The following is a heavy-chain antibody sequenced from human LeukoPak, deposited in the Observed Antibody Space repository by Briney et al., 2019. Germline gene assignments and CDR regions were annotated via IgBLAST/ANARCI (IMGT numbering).Heavy chain of an antibody. CDR1: GFTFSSYA. D-gene: IGHD2-2*02. J-gene: IGHJ4*02. V-gene: IGHV3-30-3*01. CDR3: AKDPNWVGCYRNYFDY. Sequence: GRSLRLSCAASGFTFSSYAMHWVRQAPGKGLEWVAVISYDGSNKYYADSVKGRFTISRDNSKNTLYLQMNSLRAEDTAVYYCAKDPNWVGCYRNYFDYWGQGTLVTVSS. CDR2: ISYDGSNK.